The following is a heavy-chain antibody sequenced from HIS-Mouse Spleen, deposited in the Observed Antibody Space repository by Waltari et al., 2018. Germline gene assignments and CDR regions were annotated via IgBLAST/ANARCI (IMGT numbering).Heavy chain of an antibody. D-gene: IGHD6-19*01. V-gene: IGHV3-30-3*01. CDR2: ISYDGSNK. Sequence: QVQLVESGGGVVQPGRSLRLSCAASGFTFSSYAMHWVRQAPGKGWEGVAVISYDGSNKYYAESVKGRFTISRDNSKNTLYLQMNSLRAEDTAVYYCARASVVGSGHFDYWGQGTLVTVSS. J-gene: IGHJ4*02. CDR3: ARASVVGSGHFDY. CDR1: GFTFSSYA.